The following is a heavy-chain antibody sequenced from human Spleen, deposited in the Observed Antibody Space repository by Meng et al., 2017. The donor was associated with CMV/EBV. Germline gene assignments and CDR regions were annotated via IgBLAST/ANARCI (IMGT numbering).Heavy chain of an antibody. J-gene: IGHJ2*01. Sequence: GESLKISCAASGFTISSYWMHWVRQAPGKGLVWVSRINTGGSTTNYADSVKGRFTISRDNAKNTLYLQMNSLRAEDTAVYYCARVIWGWYFDLWGRGTLVTVSS. D-gene: IGHD3-16*01. CDR1: GFTISSYW. CDR3: ARVIWGWYFDL. V-gene: IGHV3-74*01. CDR2: INTGGSTT.